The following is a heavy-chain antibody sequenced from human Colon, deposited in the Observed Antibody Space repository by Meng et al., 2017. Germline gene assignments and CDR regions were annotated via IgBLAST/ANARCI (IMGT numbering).Heavy chain of an antibody. V-gene: IGHV4-61*01. J-gene: IGHJ4*02. CDR2: IYYSGTT. Sequence: LRMSGPRRVRPSETLSLTCTVSGGSVSSGTYYWSWIRQPPGKGLEWIGCIYYSGTTNYNPSLKSRVTISVDTSKNQFSLKLSSVTPADTAVYFCARDRVPGKYWGQGTLVTVSS. CDR3: ARDRVPGKY. CDR1: GGSVSSGTYY. D-gene: IGHD1-14*01.